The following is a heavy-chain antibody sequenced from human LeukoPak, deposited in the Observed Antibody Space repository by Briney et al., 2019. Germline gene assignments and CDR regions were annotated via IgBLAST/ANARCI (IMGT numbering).Heavy chain of an antibody. Sequence: ASVKVSCKTSGYTFTNYYSHWVRQAPGQGLEWMGIINPSGGSTTYAQKFQGRLTMTGDTSTSTVYMELSSLRSEDTAVYYCARSSAYYNEADIWGQGTMVTVSS. CDR2: INPSGGST. CDR3: ARSSAYYNEADI. D-gene: IGHD3-9*01. J-gene: IGHJ3*02. CDR1: GYTFTNYY. V-gene: IGHV1-46*01.